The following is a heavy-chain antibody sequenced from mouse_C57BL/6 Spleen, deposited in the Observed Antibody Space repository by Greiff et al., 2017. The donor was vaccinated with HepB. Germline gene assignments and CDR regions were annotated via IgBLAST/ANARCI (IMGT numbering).Heavy chain of an antibody. V-gene: IGHV5-17*01. CDR3: ARGITTVVAGVDY. J-gene: IGHJ2*01. Sequence: DVMLVESGGGLVKPGGSLKLSCAASGFTFSDYGMHWVRQAPEKGLEWVAYISSGSSTIYYADTVKGRFTISRDNAKNTLFLQMTSLRSEDTAMYYCARGITTVVAGVDYWGQGTTLTVSS. D-gene: IGHD1-1*01. CDR2: ISSGSSTI. CDR1: GFTFSDYG.